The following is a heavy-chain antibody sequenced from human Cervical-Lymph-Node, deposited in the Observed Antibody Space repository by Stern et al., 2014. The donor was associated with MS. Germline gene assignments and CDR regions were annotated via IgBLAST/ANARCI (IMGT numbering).Heavy chain of an antibody. CDR2: IGWGHEQ. CDR3: ARHLWTSVTN. CDR1: GFSLRTSGMC. Sequence: ESGPALVNPTQTLTLTCTFSGFSLRTSGMCVSWIRQPPGNALEWLACIGWGHEQYSNTFLKTTPTLSKNTSKNPVALTLTNMAPVDTATYYCARHLWTSVTNWGQGTLVTVSS. V-gene: IGHV2-70*11. D-gene: IGHD4-17*01. J-gene: IGHJ4*02.